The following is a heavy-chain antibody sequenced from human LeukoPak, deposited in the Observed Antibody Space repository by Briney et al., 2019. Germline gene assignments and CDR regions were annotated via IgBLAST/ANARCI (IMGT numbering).Heavy chain of an antibody. CDR3: ARLADPGYWYYYYYGMDV. V-gene: IGHV4-39*07. CDR2: IYYSGST. J-gene: IGHJ6*02. D-gene: IGHD2-8*02. Sequence: PSETLSLTCSVSGGSISSSNYNGGWVRQPPGKGLEWIGSIYYSGSTNYNPSLKSRVTISVDTSKNQFSLKLSSVTAADTAVYYCARLADPGYWYYYYYGMDVWGQGTTVTVSS. CDR1: GGSISSSNYN.